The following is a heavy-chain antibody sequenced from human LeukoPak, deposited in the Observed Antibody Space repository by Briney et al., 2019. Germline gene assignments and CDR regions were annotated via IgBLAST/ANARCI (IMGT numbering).Heavy chain of an antibody. J-gene: IGHJ4*02. Sequence: GGSLRLSCAASGFTFSSYSMNWVRQAPGKGLEWVSSISSSSSYIYYADSVKGRFTISRDNAKNSLYLQMNSLRAEDTAVYYCARDYYDILTGIDYWGQGTLVTVSS. CDR1: GFTFSSYS. CDR3: ARDYYDILTGIDY. CDR2: ISSSSSYI. D-gene: IGHD3-9*01. V-gene: IGHV3-21*01.